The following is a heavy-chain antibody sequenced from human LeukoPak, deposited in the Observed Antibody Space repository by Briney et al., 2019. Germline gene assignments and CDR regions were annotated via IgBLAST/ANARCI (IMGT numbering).Heavy chain of an antibody. CDR3: ARGWSGFEY. CDR2: IKQDGSER. D-gene: IGHD6-13*01. V-gene: IGHV3-7*03. J-gene: IGHJ4*02. CDR1: GFTFSNYW. Sequence: GGSLRLSCAASGFTFSNYWMSWVRQAPGKGLEWVANIKQDGSERNYVDSVKGRFTISRDNGKNSLYLQMISVRAEDTAVYYCARGWSGFEYWGQGTLVTVSS.